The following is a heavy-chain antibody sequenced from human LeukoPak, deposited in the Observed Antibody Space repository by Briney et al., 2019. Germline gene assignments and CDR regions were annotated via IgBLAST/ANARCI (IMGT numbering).Heavy chain of an antibody. V-gene: IGHV4-4*07. J-gene: IGHJ4*02. D-gene: IGHD6-19*01. CDR3: ARGSYSSGWYRVFEY. Sequence: PSETLSLTCIVSGDSIRSYYWNWIRQAPGKALEWIGRIYTSGSTNYNPSLKSRVTMSVDTSKNQFSLKLSSVTAADTAVYYCARGSYSSGWYRVFEYWGQGTLVTVSS. CDR2: IYTSGST. CDR1: GDSIRSYY.